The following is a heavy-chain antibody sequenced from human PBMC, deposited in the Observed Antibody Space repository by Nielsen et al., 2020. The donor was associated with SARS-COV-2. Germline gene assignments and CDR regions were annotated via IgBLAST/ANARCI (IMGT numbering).Heavy chain of an antibody. CDR2: IYSTGNT. J-gene: IGHJ6*03. CDR1: GGSASRYY. CDR3: ARDRQTVDYWSDFTTDNYMDV. V-gene: IGHV4-59*02. D-gene: IGHD3-3*01. Sequence: SETLSLTCIVSGGSASRYYWSWIRQSPAKGLEWIGYIYSTGNTKYNPSLKSRVTISIDTSKNQSSLNLRSVTTADTAVYYCARDRQTVDYWSDFTTDNYMDVWGKGTTVTVSS.